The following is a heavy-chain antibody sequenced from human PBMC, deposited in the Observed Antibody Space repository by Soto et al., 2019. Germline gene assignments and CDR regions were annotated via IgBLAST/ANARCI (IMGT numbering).Heavy chain of an antibody. CDR2: ISGSGGST. D-gene: IGHD3-10*01. CDR1: GFTFSSYA. Sequence: EVQLLESGGGLVQPGGSLRLSCAASGFTFSSYAMSWVRQAPGKGLEWVSAISGSGGSTYYADSVKGRFTISRDNSKNTLYLQMNSLRAEDTAVYYCAKPRDFYPLYYYGSGRTNNWFDPWGQGTLVTVSS. J-gene: IGHJ5*02. CDR3: AKPRDFYPLYYYGSGRTNNWFDP. V-gene: IGHV3-23*01.